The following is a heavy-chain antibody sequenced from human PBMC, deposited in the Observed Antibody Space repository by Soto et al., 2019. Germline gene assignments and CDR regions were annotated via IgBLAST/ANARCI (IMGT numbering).Heavy chain of an antibody. V-gene: IGHV3-21*01. D-gene: IGHD3-9*01. CDR1: GFTFSSYS. CDR3: ARGRMTGYYTDY. Sequence: GGSLRLSCAASGFTFSSYSMNWVRQAPGKGLEWVSSISSSSSYIYYADSGKGRFTISRDNAKNSLYLQMNSLRAEDTAVYYCARGRMTGYYTDYWGQGTLVTVSS. CDR2: ISSSSSYI. J-gene: IGHJ4*02.